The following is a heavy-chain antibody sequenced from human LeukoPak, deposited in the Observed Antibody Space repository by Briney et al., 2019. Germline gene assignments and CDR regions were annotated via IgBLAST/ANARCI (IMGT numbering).Heavy chain of an antibody. D-gene: IGHD3-10*01. CDR2: IYSGGST. CDR1: GFTVSSNY. J-gene: IGHJ4*02. CDR3: AISGLGFGEFRGLDY. V-gene: IGHV3-66*01. Sequence: GGSLRLSCAASGFTVSSNYMSWVRQAPGKGLEWVSVIYSGGSTYYADSVKGRFTISRDNSKNTLYLQMNSLRAEDTAVYYCAISGLGFGEFRGLDYWGQGTLVTVSS.